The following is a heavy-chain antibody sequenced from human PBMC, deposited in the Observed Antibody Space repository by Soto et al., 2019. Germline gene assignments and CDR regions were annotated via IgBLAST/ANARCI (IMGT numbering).Heavy chain of an antibody. CDR3: ARHSSGSSSSWSQV. V-gene: IGHV4-39*01. CDR2: IYYSGRT. D-gene: IGHD6-13*01. Sequence: SETLSLTCTVSGGSISSSTYYWGWIRQPPGKGLEWIASIYYSGRTHYNPSLESRVTISVDTSKNQFSLRLSSVTAADTAVYYRARHSSGSSSSWSQVWGQGTMVTVSS. CDR1: GGSISSSTYY. J-gene: IGHJ3*01.